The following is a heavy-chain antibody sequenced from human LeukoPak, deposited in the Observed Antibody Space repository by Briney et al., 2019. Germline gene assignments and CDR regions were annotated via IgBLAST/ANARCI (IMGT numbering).Heavy chain of an antibody. D-gene: IGHD6-13*01. V-gene: IGHV3-53*01. CDR3: AREKAGTFDY. J-gene: IGHJ4*02. Sequence: GGSLRLSCAASGFTVSSNYMSWVSQARGKGLEWVSVIYSGGSTYYADSVKGRFTISRDNSKNTLYLQMNSLRAEDTAVYYCAREKAGTFDYWGQGTLVTVSS. CDR2: IYSGGST. CDR1: GFTVSSNY.